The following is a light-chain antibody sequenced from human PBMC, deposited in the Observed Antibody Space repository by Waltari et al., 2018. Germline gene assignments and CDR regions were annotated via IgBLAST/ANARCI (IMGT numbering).Light chain of an antibody. V-gene: IGLV2-14*01. CDR3: ASYTTSSTFGV. CDR2: DVS. CDR1: SSDVGGYNY. J-gene: IGLJ3*02. Sequence: QSALTQPASVSGSPGQSIPISCTGTSSDVGGYNYVSWYQQHPGEAPKLLMFDVSKRPSGTSNRFSGSKSGNTASLTISGLQAEDEANYYCASYTTSSTFGVFGGGTKLTVL.